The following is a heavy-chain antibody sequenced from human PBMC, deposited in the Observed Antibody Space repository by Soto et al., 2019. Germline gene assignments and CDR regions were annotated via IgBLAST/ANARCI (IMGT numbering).Heavy chain of an antibody. J-gene: IGHJ6*02. Sequence: QVQLVQSGAEVKKPGSSLKVSCKASGGTFTNYAFSWVRQAPGQGPEWMGGIIPIFGTPDYAQKFQGRVIITADESTRTVTMDLNSLRSNDTAVYYCARERSVGYCITTTCPKPFYYYAMDVWGQGTTFTVSS. CDR2: IIPIFGTP. CDR3: ARERSVGYCITTTCPKPFYYYAMDV. CDR1: GGTFTNYA. D-gene: IGHD2-2*01. V-gene: IGHV1-69*12.